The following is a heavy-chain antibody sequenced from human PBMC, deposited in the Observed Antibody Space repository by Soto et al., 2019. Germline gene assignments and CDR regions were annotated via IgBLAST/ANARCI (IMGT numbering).Heavy chain of an antibody. CDR2: IIPVFGTT. CDR1: GGTFSNYT. V-gene: IGHV1-69*01. Sequence: QVQLVQSGAEVKKPGSSVKVFCKASGGTFSNYTISWVRQAPGQGLEWMGGIIPVFGTTDYEQKFQGRVTITADGSTSTAYMKLSSLISADSAVYYCARSSPYIVVRKPTGNQDYYGMDVWGQGTTVTASS. J-gene: IGHJ6*02. CDR3: ARSSPYIVVRKPTGNQDYYGMDV. D-gene: IGHD2-2*01.